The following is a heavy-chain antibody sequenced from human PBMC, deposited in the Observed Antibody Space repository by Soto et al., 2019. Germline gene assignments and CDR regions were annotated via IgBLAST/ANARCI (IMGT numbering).Heavy chain of an antibody. J-gene: IGHJ4*02. CDR1: GGSFSGYY. D-gene: IGHD3-10*01. CDR3: AGDKITRLFDY. V-gene: IGHV4-34*01. Sequence: QVQLQQWGAGLLKPSETLSLTCAVYGGSFSGYYWTWIRQPPGTGLEWLGEINHSGSTNYNPSLKSRVTISVDTSKNHFSLKQPSVAAADTVLYDCAGDKITRLFDYWGQGTLVTVSS. CDR2: INHSGST.